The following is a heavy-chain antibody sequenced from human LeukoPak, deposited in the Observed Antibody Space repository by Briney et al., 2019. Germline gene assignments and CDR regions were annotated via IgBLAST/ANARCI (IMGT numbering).Heavy chain of an antibody. CDR2: IYYSGSSYSGST. D-gene: IGHD3-10*01. Sequence: PSETLSLTCTVSGGSISSRSYYWGWIRQPPGKGLEWIGSIYYSGSSYSGSTYYNPSLKSRVTISVDTSQNQPSLKLSSVTAADTAVYYCARQGLWFGELYWFDPWGQGTLVTVSS. CDR1: GGSISSRSYY. J-gene: IGHJ5*02. CDR3: ARQGLWFGELYWFDP. V-gene: IGHV4-39*01.